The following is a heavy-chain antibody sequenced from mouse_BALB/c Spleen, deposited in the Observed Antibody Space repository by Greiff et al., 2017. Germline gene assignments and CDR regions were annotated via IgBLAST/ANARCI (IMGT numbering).Heavy chain of an antibody. CDR1: GFAFSSYD. J-gene: IGHJ3*01. CDR3: ASPITTAFAY. CDR2: ISSGGGST. Sequence: EVKLMESGGGLVKPGGSLKLSCAASGFAFSSYDMSWVRQTPEKRLEWVAYISSGGGSTYYPDTVKGRFTISRDNAKNTLYLQMSSLKSEDTAMYYCASPITTAFAYWGQGTLVTVSA. V-gene: IGHV5-12-1*01. D-gene: IGHD1-1*01.